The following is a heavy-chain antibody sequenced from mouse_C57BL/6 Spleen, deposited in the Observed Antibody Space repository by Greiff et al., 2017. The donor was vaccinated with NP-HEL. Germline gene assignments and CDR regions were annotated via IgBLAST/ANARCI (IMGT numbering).Heavy chain of an antibody. CDR1: GFTFSSYT. Sequence: EVNVVESGGGLVKPGGSLKLSCAASGFTFSSYTMSWVRQTPEKRLEWVATISGGGGNTYYPDSVKGRFTISRDNAKNTLYLQMSSLRSEDTALYYCASQRYFDVWGTGTTVTVSS. CDR3: ASQRYFDV. V-gene: IGHV5-9*01. CDR2: ISGGGGNT. J-gene: IGHJ1*03.